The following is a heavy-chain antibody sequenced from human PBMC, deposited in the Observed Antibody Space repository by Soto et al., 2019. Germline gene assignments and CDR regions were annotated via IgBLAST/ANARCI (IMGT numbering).Heavy chain of an antibody. Sequence: ASVKVSCKASGYTFTSYAMHWVRQAPGQRLEWMGWINADNGNRKYSQKFQGRVTITRDTSASTAYMELGSLRSEDTAVYYCARDKVKGDCSGGSCYSGSYYYYYMDVWGKGTTVTVSS. CDR3: ARDKVKGDCSGGSCYSGSYYYYYMDV. CDR2: INADNGNR. J-gene: IGHJ6*03. V-gene: IGHV1-3*01. CDR1: GYTFTSYA. D-gene: IGHD2-15*01.